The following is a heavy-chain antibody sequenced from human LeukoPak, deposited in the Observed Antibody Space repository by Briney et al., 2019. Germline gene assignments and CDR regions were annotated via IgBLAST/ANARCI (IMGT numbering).Heavy chain of an antibody. CDR1: GFAFSSYG. CDR2: IIQDGSEK. V-gene: IGHV3-7*01. Sequence: GGSLRLSCAASGFAFSSYGMHWVRQAPGKGLEWVANIIQDGSEKYYVDSMKGRFTISRDNAKNSLYLQMNSLRAEDTAVYYCARDTFGEFDYWGQGTLVTVSS. D-gene: IGHD3-10*01. CDR3: ARDTFGEFDY. J-gene: IGHJ4*02.